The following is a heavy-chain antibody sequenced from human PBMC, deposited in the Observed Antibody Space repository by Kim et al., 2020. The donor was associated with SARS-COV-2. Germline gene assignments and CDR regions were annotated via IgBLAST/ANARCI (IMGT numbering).Heavy chain of an antibody. D-gene: IGHD6-19*01. CDR3: ARDSSGWKFDY. CDR1: GFTFSSYA. CDR2: ISYDGSNK. V-gene: IGHV3-30*04. J-gene: IGHJ4*02. Sequence: GGSLRLSCAASGFTFSSYAMHWVRQAPGKGLEWVAVISYDGSNKYYADSVKGRFTISRDNSKNTLYLQMNSLRAEDTAVYYCARDSSGWKFDYCGQLTL.